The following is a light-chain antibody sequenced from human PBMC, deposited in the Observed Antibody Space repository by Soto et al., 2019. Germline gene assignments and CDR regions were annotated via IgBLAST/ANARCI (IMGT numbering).Light chain of an antibody. Sequence: EIVMTQSPATLSVSPEERVTLSCRASQSVSSNLAWYQQKPGQAPRLLISGASTRATGVPARFSGSGSGTEFTLTISSPQSEDFALYHCQQYNSWPPTFGQGTKVEIK. CDR3: QQYNSWPPT. CDR2: GAS. J-gene: IGKJ1*01. V-gene: IGKV3-15*01. CDR1: QSVSSN.